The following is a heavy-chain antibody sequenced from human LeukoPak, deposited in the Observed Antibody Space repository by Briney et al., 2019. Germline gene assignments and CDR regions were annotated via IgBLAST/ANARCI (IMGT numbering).Heavy chain of an antibody. V-gene: IGHV3-9*01. CDR3: AKMLVTSHLLAFDI. J-gene: IGHJ3*02. Sequence: GRSLRLSCAASGFTFDDYAMHWVRQAPGKGLEWVSGISWNSGSIGCADSVKGRFTISRDNAKNSLYLQMNSLRAEDTALYYWAKMLVTSHLLAFDIWAKGQWSPSLQ. D-gene: IGHD5-18*01. CDR1: GFTFDDYA. CDR2: ISWNSGSI.